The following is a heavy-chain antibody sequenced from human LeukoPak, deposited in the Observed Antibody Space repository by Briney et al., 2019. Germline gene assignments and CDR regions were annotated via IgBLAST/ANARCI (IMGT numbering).Heavy chain of an antibody. CDR1: GGTFSSYA. V-gene: IGHV1-69*04. CDR3: ARPHGDPAGYYYGMDV. J-gene: IGHJ6*02. CDR2: IIPILGIA. D-gene: IGHD4-17*01. Sequence: ASVKVSCKASGGTFSSYAISWVRQAPGQGLEWMGRIIPILGIANYAQKFQGRVTITADKSTSTAYMELSSLRSEDTAVYYCARPHGDPAGYYYGMDVWGQGTTVTVSS.